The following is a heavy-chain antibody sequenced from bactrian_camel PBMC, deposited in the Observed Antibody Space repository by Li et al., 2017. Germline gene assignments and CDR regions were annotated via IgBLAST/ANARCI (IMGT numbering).Heavy chain of an antibody. CDR1: RGFDDADAE. CDR3: AADLVTDEPSLVEREYYY. D-gene: IGHD1*01. Sequence: HVQLVESGGGSVQIGGSLTLACTASRGFDDADAEWGWFRQAPGAQCEMVASISPDGKKYYSDSVKGRFINTRDKAKDLVYLQMNGLQPEDTATYYCAADLVTDEPSLVEREYYYWGQGTQVTVS. J-gene: IGHJ4*01. CDR2: ISPDGKK. V-gene: IGHV3S53*01.